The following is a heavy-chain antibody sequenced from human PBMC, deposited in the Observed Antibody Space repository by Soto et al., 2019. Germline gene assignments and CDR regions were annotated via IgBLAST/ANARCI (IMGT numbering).Heavy chain of an antibody. CDR3: AKNLGYSYGGFFDY. Sequence: PGGSLRLSCAASGFIFSNYGMHWVRQAPGKGLEWVAVVSSAGSTKYYADSVKGRFTISRDNSKNTVFLQMNSLRAEDTAVYYCAKNLGYSYGGFFDYWGQGTLFTVSS. CDR2: VSSAGSTK. V-gene: IGHV3-30*18. J-gene: IGHJ4*02. D-gene: IGHD5-18*01. CDR1: GFIFSNYG.